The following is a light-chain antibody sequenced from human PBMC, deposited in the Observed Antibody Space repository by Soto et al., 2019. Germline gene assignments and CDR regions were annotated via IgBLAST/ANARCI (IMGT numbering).Light chain of an antibody. CDR3: SSYTSSTTPEV. J-gene: IGLJ1*01. V-gene: IGLV2-14*03. Sequence: QSVLTQPASVSGSPGQSITISCIGTSSDVGRFDYVSWYQQHPGTAPKLVIYDVSNRPSGVSNRFSGSKSGNTASLTIFGLQAEDEADYYCSSYTSSTTPEVFGTGTKVTVL. CDR1: SSDVGRFDY. CDR2: DVS.